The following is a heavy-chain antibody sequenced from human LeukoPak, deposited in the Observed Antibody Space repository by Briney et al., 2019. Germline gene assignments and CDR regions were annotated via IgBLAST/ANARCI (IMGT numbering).Heavy chain of an antibody. CDR1: GGSISSYY. CDR2: IYTSGST. D-gene: IGHD5-24*01. J-gene: IGHJ4*02. V-gene: IGHV4-4*07. CDR3: ARSRDAYILGH. Sequence: PSETLSLTCTVSGGSISSYYWSWIRQPAGKGLEWIGRIYTSGSTNQNPSLKSRVTISLDTSKNQFSLKPNSVTTADTAVYYCARSRDAYILGHWGQGILVTVSS.